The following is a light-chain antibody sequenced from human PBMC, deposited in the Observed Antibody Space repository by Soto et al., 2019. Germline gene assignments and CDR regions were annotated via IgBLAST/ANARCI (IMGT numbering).Light chain of an antibody. CDR3: QQYNSYLGT. CDR1: QSISSW. V-gene: IGKV1-5*03. J-gene: IGKJ1*01. CDR2: KAS. Sequence: DIQMTQSPSTLSVSVGDRVTITCRASQSISSWLAWYQQKPGKAPKLLIYKASSLESGVPSRFSGSGSGTEFTLTISSLQPDDFATYYCQQYNSYLGTFGQGTKVEIK.